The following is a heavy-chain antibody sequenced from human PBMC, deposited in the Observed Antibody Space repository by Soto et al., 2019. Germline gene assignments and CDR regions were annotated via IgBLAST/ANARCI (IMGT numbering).Heavy chain of an antibody. CDR2: IIPIFGTA. J-gene: IGHJ6*02. Sequence: ASVKVSCKASGGTFSSYAISWVRQAPGQGLEWMGGIIPIFGTANYAQKFQGRVTITADESTSTAYMELSSLRSEDTAVYYCARDRGVRRMTTVTNYGMDVWGQGTTVTVSS. V-gene: IGHV1-69*13. CDR1: GGTFSSYA. D-gene: IGHD4-17*01. CDR3: ARDRGVRRMTTVTNYGMDV.